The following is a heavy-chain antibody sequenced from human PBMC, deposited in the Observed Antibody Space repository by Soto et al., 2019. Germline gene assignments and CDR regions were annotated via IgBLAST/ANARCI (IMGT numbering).Heavy chain of an antibody. CDR2: IIPIFGTA. CDR3: AREFDYDILTGYYYYYYGMDV. V-gene: IGHV1-69*13. Sequence: GASVKVSCKASGGTFSSYAISWVRQAPGQGLEWMGGIIPIFGTANYAQKFQGRVTITEDESTSTAYMELSSLRSEDTAVYYCAREFDYDILTGYYYYYYGMDVWGQGTTVTV. J-gene: IGHJ6*02. D-gene: IGHD3-9*01. CDR1: GGTFSSYA.